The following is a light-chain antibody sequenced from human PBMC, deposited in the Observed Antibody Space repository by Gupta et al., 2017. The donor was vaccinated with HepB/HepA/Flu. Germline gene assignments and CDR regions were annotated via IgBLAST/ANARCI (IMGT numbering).Light chain of an antibody. CDR1: QGITSD. Sequence: AIQLTQSPSSLSASVGDRVTIPCRASQGITSDLDWYQQRPGKAPKRPIDDVSSFQSGVPLRYSGSGSGTDFTLTISSLQPEDFAAYYCQQFRTYPLTFGGGTKVEMK. CDR3: QQFRTYPLT. V-gene: IGKV1-13*02. J-gene: IGKJ4*01. CDR2: DVS.